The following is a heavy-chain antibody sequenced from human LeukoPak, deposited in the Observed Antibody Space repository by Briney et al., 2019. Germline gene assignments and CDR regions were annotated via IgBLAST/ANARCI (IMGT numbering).Heavy chain of an antibody. J-gene: IGHJ4*02. V-gene: IGHV3-21*01. CDR3: ARGGDFGPGGYFDY. CDR2: ISSSSNYI. Sequence: GGSLRLSCAASGFTFSTYSMNWVRQAPGKGLEWVSSISSSSNYIYYADSVKGRFTISRDNAKNSLYLQVNSLRAEDTAVYYCARGGDFGPGGYFDYWGQGTLVTVSS. CDR1: GFTFSTYS. D-gene: IGHD2-21*01.